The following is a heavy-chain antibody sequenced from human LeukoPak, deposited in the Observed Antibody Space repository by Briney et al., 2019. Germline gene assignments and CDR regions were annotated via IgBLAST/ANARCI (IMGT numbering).Heavy chain of an antibody. D-gene: IGHD2-8*01. Sequence: SETLSLTCTVSGGSISSSSYYWGWIRQPPGKGLEWIGSIYYSGSTYYNPSLKSRVTISVDTSKNQFSLKLSSVTAAGTAVYYCARQVFIMSNCFDYWGQGTLVTVSS. CDR3: ARQVFIMSNCFDY. CDR2: IYYSGST. V-gene: IGHV4-39*01. J-gene: IGHJ4*02. CDR1: GGSISSSSYY.